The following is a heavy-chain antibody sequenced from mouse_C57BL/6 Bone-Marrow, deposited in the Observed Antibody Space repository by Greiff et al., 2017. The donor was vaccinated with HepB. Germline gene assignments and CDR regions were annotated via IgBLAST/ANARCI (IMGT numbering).Heavy chain of an antibody. J-gene: IGHJ2*01. D-gene: IGHD2-3*01. CDR3: ARVDGYLFDY. Sequence: QVTLKECGPGILQSSQTLSLTCSFSGFSLSTSGMGVSWIRQPSGKGLEWLAHSYWDDDKRYNPSLKSRLTISKDTSRNQVFLKITSVDTADTATYYCARVDGYLFDYWGQGTTLTVSS. V-gene: IGHV8-12*01. CDR2: SYWDDDK. CDR1: GFSLSTSGMG.